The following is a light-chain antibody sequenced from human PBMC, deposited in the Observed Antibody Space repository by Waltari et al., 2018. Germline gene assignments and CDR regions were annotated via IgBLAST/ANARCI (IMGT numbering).Light chain of an antibody. V-gene: IGLV3-1*01. Sequence: SYELTQPPSVSVSPGQTASITCSGDKLGDKYVGWYQQKPAQSPVLVMYQDKKRPSGIPERFSGSNSGNTATLTISGTQAADEADYYCQAWDNSFVLFGGGTKLTVL. J-gene: IGLJ2*01. CDR3: QAWDNSFVL. CDR2: QDK. CDR1: KLGDKY.